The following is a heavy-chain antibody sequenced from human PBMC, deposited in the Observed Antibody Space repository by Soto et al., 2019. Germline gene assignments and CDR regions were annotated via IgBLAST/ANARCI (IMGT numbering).Heavy chain of an antibody. CDR3: AAGYCSSTSCNWGYWFDP. D-gene: IGHD2-2*01. Sequence: ASVKVSCKASGYTFTSYDINWVRQATGQGLEWMGWMNPNSGNTGYAQKFQGRVTMTRNTSISTAYMELSSLRSEDTAVYYCAAGYCSSTSCNWGYWFDPWGQGTLVTVSS. J-gene: IGHJ5*02. CDR1: GYTFTSYD. CDR2: MNPNSGNT. V-gene: IGHV1-8*01.